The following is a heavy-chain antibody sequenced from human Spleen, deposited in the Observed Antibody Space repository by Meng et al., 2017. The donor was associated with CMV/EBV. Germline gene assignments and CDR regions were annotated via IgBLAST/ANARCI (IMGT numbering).Heavy chain of an antibody. J-gene: IGHJ4*02. CDR2: IYYSGTT. Sequence: SETLSLTCTVSGGSISSYYWSWIRQPPGKGLEWIGYIYYSGTTNYNPSLKSRVTISIDTSKKQFSLKLNSVTAADTAVYYCARETMILVVDYWGQGTLVTVSS. V-gene: IGHV4-59*12. D-gene: IGHD3-22*01. CDR3: ARETMILVVDY. CDR1: GGSISSYY.